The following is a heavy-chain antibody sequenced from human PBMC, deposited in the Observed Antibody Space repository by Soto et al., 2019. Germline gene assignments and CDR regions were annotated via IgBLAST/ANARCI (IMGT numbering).Heavy chain of an antibody. D-gene: IGHD3-10*01. J-gene: IGHJ6*02. V-gene: IGHV3-21*01. CDR2: ISSSSSYT. Sequence: LRLSCAASGFTFSSYSMNWVRQAPGKGLEWVSSISSSSSYTYYADSVKGRFTISRDNAKNSLYLQMNSLRAEDTAVYYCAGDGPDQRGYYYYYYGMDVWGHGTTVTVSS. CDR3: AGDGPDQRGYYYYYYGMDV. CDR1: GFTFSSYS.